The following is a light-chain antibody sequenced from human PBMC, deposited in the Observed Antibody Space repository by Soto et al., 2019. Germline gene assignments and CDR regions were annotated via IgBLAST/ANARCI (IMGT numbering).Light chain of an antibody. CDR2: QAS. CDR3: QQYTCLGT. J-gene: IGKJ1*01. CDR1: GXLQTA. Sequence: HMTQSPSTPSASVCERVPITCRAPGXLQTALSWYQQKQGTLPKRLXYQASSVQNRVPARFIGSGSGTEFTLTISSLQPDYVATYYCQQYTCLGTFGPGTKVQ. V-gene: IGKV1-5*03.